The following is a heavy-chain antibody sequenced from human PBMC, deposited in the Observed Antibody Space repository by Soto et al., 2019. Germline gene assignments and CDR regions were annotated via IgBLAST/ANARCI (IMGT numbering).Heavy chain of an antibody. CDR3: AKDTYYHDSSGYYFFDF. J-gene: IGHJ4*02. V-gene: IGHV3-30*18. Sequence: GGSLRLSCAASGFTFNSYGIHWVRQAPGKGLEWVAGVSYDGSKEYYTESVRGRFTISRDNSRNTLDLQMNSLRAEDTAVYYCAKDTYYHDSSGYYFFDFWGQGTLVTVSS. CDR1: GFTFNSYG. CDR2: VSYDGSKE. D-gene: IGHD3-22*01.